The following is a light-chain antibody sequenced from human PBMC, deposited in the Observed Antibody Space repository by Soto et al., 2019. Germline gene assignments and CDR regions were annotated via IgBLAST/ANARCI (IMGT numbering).Light chain of an antibody. V-gene: IGKV3-11*01. J-gene: IGKJ2*01. CDR1: QGLSSH. CDR2: DTS. Sequence: EIVLTQSPATLSLSTGERATLSCRASQGLSSHLAWYQQKPGQAPKLLIYDTSNRARGIPVRFSGSGSGSDVTPTIRRLQPDVSAVYYCQQRSSCPQTFGQGTKLEIK. CDR3: QQRSSCPQT.